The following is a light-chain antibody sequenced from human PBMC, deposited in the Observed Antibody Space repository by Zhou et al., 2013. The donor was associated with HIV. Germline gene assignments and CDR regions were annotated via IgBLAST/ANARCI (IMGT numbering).Light chain of an antibody. V-gene: IGKV1-27*01. Sequence: DIQMTQSPSSLSASVGDRVTITCRASQAISNYLAWYQQKPGQVPKLLIYAASILQSGVPSRFSGSGSGTDFTLTITGLQPEDVATYYCQKYKSAPFTFGPGTKVDLK. CDR2: AAS. J-gene: IGKJ3*01. CDR3: QKYKSAPFT. CDR1: QAISNY.